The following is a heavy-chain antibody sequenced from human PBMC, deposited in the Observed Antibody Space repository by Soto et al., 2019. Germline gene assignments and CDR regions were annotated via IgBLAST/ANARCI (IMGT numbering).Heavy chain of an antibody. Sequence: ASVKVSCKASGYTFTSYAMHWVRQAPGQRLEWMGWINAGNGNTKYSQKFQGRVTITRDTSASTAYMELSSLRSEDTAVYYCARRGAIVGANKGLFDYWGQGTLVTVS. CDR3: ARRGAIVGANKGLFDY. D-gene: IGHD1-26*01. CDR1: GYTFTSYA. V-gene: IGHV1-3*01. J-gene: IGHJ4*02. CDR2: INAGNGNT.